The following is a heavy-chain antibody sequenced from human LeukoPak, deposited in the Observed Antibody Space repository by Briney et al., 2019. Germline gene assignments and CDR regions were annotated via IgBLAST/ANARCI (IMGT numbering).Heavy chain of an antibody. Sequence: ASVKVSCKASGNTFSTYYMHWVRQAPGQGLEWMGRINPSDGTTVYAQKFQGRVTVTRDTSTSTVYLELRRLRSEDTAVYYCAREIVTGTGRGNLQHWGQGTLVTVSS. V-gene: IGHV1-46*01. D-gene: IGHD1-7*01. CDR2: INPSDGTT. J-gene: IGHJ1*01. CDR3: AREIVTGTGRGNLQH. CDR1: GNTFSTYY.